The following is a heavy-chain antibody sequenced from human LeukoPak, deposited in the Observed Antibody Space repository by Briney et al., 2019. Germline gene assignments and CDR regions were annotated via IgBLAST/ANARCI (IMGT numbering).Heavy chain of an antibody. J-gene: IGHJ4*02. Sequence: SETLSLTCNVSGASISSHYWNWIRQPAGKGLEWIGRIYNTGSANYNPSLKSRVTMSLDTSRNQISLKLTSVTAADTAVYYCARHAYSSSWSPRSPIDYWGQGTLVTVSS. CDR1: GASISSHY. CDR3: ARHAYSSSWSPRSPIDY. V-gene: IGHV4-4*07. D-gene: IGHD6-13*01. CDR2: IYNTGSA.